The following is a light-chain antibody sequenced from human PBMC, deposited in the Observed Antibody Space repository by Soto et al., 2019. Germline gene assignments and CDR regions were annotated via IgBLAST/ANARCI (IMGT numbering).Light chain of an antibody. Sequence: QSALTQPRSVSGSPGQSVTISCTGTSSDVGAYNYVSWYQQHPGKAPKFMIYDVSKRPSGVPDRFSGSKSGNTASLPISGLQDEDEADYYCCSYAGTYSYVFGSGTKLTVL. J-gene: IGLJ1*01. V-gene: IGLV2-11*01. CDR3: CSYAGTYSYV. CDR2: DVS. CDR1: SSDVGAYNY.